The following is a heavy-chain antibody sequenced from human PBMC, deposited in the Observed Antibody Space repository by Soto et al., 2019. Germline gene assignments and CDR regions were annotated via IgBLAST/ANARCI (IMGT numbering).Heavy chain of an antibody. D-gene: IGHD2-15*01. V-gene: IGHV3-30-3*01. CDR1: GFTFSSYA. CDR2: ILYDGSNK. J-gene: IGHJ4*02. CDR3: SGYCSGGSCYPIDY. Sequence: QVQLVESGGGVVQPGRSLRLSCAASGFTFSSYAMHWVRQAPGKGLEWVAVILYDGSNKYYADSVKGRFTISRDNSKNTPYLQMNSLRAEDTAVYYCSGYCSGGSCYPIDYWGQGTLVTVSS.